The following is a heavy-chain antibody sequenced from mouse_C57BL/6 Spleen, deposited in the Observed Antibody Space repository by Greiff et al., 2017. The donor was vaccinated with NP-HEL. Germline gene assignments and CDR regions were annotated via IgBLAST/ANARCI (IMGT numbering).Heavy chain of an antibody. CDR1: GFTFSDYG. CDR3: ARPPLTGTDAWFAD. CDR2: ISSGSSTI. V-gene: IGHV5-17*01. Sequence: EVKLVESGGGLVKPGGSLKLSCAASGFTFSDYGMHWVRQAPEKGLEWVAYISSGSSTIYYADTVKGRFTISRDNAKNTLFLQMTSLRSEDTAMYYWARPPLTGTDAWFADGGQGTLVTVSA. D-gene: IGHD4-1*01. J-gene: IGHJ3*01.